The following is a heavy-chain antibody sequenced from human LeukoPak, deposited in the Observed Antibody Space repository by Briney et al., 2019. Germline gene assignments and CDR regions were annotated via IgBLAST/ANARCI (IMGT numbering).Heavy chain of an antibody. V-gene: IGHV3-48*04. D-gene: IGHD6-25*01. J-gene: IGHJ4*02. CDR3: ARVGAGIAAYIDY. CDR1: GFTFSSYS. CDR2: ISSSSSTI. Sequence: PGGSLRLSCAASGFTFSSYSMNWVRQAPGKGLEWVSYISSSSSTIYYADSVKGRFTISRDNAKNSLYLQMNSLRAEDTAVYYCARVGAGIAAYIDYWGQGTLVTVSS.